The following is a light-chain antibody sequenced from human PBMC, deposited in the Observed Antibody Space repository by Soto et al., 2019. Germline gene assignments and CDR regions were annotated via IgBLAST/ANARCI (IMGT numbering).Light chain of an antibody. J-gene: IGLJ2*01. CDR3: SSYTTTYTLL. V-gene: IGLV2-14*01. CDR1: SSDVGGYNY. Sequence: QSALTQPASVSGSPGQSITISCTGTSSDVGGYNYVSWYQQHPGKAPKLMIYDVSNRPSGVSNRFSGSKSGNTASLTISGLQAEDAADYYCSSYTTTYTLLFGGGTKLTVL. CDR2: DVS.